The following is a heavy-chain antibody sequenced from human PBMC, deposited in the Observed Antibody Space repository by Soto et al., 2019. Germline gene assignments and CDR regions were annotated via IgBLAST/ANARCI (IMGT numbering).Heavy chain of an antibody. CDR3: ARDPTVRYCGGDYYGWAYYYYGMDV. J-gene: IGHJ6*02. V-gene: IGHV1-69*01. CDR1: GGTFSSYA. D-gene: IGHD2-21*02. Sequence: QVQLVQSGAEVKKPGSSVKVSCKASGGTFSSYAISWVRQAPGQGLEWMGGIIPIFGTANYAQKFQGRVTIIADEVTSTAYMELSSLRSEDTAVYYCARDPTVRYCGGDYYGWAYYYYGMDVWGQGTTVTVSS. CDR2: IIPIFGTA.